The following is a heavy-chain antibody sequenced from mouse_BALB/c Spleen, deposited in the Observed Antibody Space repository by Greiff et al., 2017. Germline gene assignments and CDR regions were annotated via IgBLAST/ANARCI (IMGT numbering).Heavy chain of an antibody. Sequence: LQQPGSELVRPGASVKLSCKASGYTFTSYWMHWVKQRPGQGLEWIGNIYPGSGSTNYDEKFKSKATLTVDTSSSTAYMQLSSLTSEDSAVYYCTSGNPWFANWGQGTLVTVSA. CDR1: GYTFTSYW. J-gene: IGHJ3*01. V-gene: IGHV1S22*01. CDR3: TSGNPWFAN. D-gene: IGHD2-1*01. CDR2: IYPGSGST.